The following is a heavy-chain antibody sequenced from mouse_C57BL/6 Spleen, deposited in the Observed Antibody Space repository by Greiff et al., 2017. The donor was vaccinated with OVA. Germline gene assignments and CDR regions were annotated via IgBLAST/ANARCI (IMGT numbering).Heavy chain of an antibody. V-gene: IGHV1-80*01. CDR3: ARDLLGGYVDV. J-gene: IGHJ1*03. CDR2: IYPGDGDT. CDR1: GYAFSSYW. D-gene: IGHD2-1*01. Sequence: VKLQESGAELVKPGASVKISCKASGYAFSSYWMNWVKQRPGKGLAWIGQIYPGDGDTNYNGKFKGKATLTADKSSSTAYMQLSSLTSEDSAVDFCARDLLGGYVDVWGTGTTVTVSS.